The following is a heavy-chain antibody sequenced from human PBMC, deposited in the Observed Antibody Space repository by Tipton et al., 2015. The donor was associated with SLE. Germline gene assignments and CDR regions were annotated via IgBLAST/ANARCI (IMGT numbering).Heavy chain of an antibody. CDR2: MSASGDTV. J-gene: IGHJ3*02. CDR3: ARDSADDIFTGPDVFDI. V-gene: IGHV3-11*04. Sequence: GSLRLSCAASEFAFGDFYMSWIRQAPGKGLECISYMSASGDTVYYTDSVKGRFSISRDNTQNSLFLQMNNLRDEDTAVYYCARDSADDIFTGPDVFDIWGQGSLVTVSS. D-gene: IGHD3-9*01. CDR1: EFAFGDFY.